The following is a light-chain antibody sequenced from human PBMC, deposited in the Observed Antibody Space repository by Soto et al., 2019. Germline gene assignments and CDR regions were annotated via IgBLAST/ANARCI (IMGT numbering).Light chain of an antibody. Sequence: EIVLTQSPGTLSLSPGERATLSCRASQSVSSSYLAWYQQKPGQAPGLLIYGASSRATGIPDRFSGSGSGTDFTLTISRLEPEDFAVYYCQQYGSSPQTLGQGTKVDIK. CDR2: GAS. V-gene: IGKV3-20*01. CDR1: QSVSSSY. J-gene: IGKJ1*01. CDR3: QQYGSSPQT.